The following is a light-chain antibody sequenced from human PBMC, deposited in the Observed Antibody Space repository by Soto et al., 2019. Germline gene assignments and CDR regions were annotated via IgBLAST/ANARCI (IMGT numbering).Light chain of an antibody. V-gene: IGKV1-5*03. CDR1: QSISSW. CDR3: QQYNSSLT. Sequence: DIQMTQSPSTLSASVGDKVTITCRASQSISSWLAWYQQKPGKAPKLLIYKASTLESGVPSRLSGSGSGTEFTLTISSLQPEDSATYYCQQYNSSLTLGGGTKVDIK. CDR2: KAS. J-gene: IGKJ4*01.